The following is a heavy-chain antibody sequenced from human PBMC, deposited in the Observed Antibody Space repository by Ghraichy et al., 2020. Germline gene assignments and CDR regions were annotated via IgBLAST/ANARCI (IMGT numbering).Heavy chain of an antibody. Sequence: GGSLRLSCAASGFSFGTYTMTWVRQAPGKGLEWVSAIRDSGGSTYYADSVKGRFTISRDNSKSTLYLQMNSLTADDTAVYYCAKGLSFPSGGRFDYWGQGTLVTVSS. CDR3: AKGLSFPSGGRFDY. V-gene: IGHV3-23*01. CDR1: GFSFGTYT. D-gene: IGHD3-16*02. CDR2: IRDSGGST. J-gene: IGHJ4*02.